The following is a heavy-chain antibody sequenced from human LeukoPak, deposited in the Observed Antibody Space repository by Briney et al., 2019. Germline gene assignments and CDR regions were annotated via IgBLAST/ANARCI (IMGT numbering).Heavy chain of an antibody. J-gene: IGHJ3*02. Sequence: SETLSLTCAVYGDSISGFYWSWIRQPPGKGLEWIGCIYYTGSTNYNPSLKSRVTISVDTSKNQFSLKLNSVTAADTAVYYCARDKPSGDGDAFDIWGQGTMVIVSS. V-gene: IGHV4-59*12. D-gene: IGHD7-27*01. CDR1: GDSISGFY. CDR3: ARDKPSGDGDAFDI. CDR2: IYYTGST.